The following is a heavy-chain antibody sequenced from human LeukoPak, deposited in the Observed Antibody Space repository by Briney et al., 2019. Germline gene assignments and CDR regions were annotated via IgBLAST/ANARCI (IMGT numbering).Heavy chain of an antibody. J-gene: IGHJ4*02. CDR1: EFSFTGYW. CDR3: ARFEILTGYFYFDY. D-gene: IGHD3-9*01. CDR2: IYPGDSTT. Sequence: GESLRTSCKGSEFSFTGYWIGWVRQMPGKGLESMGIIYPGDSTTRYSPSFQGHVTISADKSITTAYLQWSSLKASDTAMYYCARFEILTGYFYFDYWGQGTLVTVSS. V-gene: IGHV5-51*01.